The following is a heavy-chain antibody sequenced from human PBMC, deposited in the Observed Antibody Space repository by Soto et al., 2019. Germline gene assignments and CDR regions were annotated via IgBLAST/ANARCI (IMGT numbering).Heavy chain of an antibody. CDR2: ISGSGDKT. V-gene: IGHV3-23*01. CDR1: GFAFNDFA. CDR3: AKGASHAPFEK. Sequence: EVHLLDSGGDLVLPGGSLRLSCAASGFAFNDFAMSWVRQAPWKGPEWLSTISGSGDKTFHSDSVKGRFDISRDNSNNKMFLQMNSLRAEDTAIYYCAKGASHAPFEKWGRGTLDTVSS. J-gene: IGHJ4*02.